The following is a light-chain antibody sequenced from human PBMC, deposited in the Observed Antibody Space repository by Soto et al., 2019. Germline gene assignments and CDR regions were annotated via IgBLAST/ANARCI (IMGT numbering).Light chain of an antibody. V-gene: IGLV7-46*01. CDR1: TGAVTSGHY. CDR3: LLSYSDTKV. CDR2: DTN. J-gene: IGLJ3*02. Sequence: QAVVTQEPSLTVSPGGTVTLTCGSSTGAVTSGHYPDWFQQKPGQAPTTLIYDTNNKHSWTPARFSGSLLGGKAALTLSGAQPEDEAEYYRLLSYSDTKVFGAGTKLTVL.